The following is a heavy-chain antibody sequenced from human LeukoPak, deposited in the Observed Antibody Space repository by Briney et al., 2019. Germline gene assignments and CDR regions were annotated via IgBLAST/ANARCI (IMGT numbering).Heavy chain of an antibody. Sequence: GGSLRLSCAASGFTVSSNYMSWVRQAPGKGLEWVSVIYSGGSTYYADSVKGRFTISRDNSKNTLYLQMNSRRAEDTAVYYCARRVYGDYPFDYWGQGTLVTVSS. CDR3: ARRVYGDYPFDY. J-gene: IGHJ4*02. CDR1: GFTVSSNY. V-gene: IGHV3-53*01. D-gene: IGHD4-17*01. CDR2: IYSGGST.